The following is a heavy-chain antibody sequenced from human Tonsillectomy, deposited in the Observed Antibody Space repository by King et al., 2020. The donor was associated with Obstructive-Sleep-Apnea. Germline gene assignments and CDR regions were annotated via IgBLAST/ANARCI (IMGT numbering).Heavy chain of an antibody. Sequence: LVQSGAEVKKPGDSLKISCQGSGYRFTNYWIGWVRQMPGKGLEWMGIIYPGNSDTIYGPSFQGQVTISADTSISTAYLQWNSLKASDTAMYYCARVDYDSSGYAFDCWGQGTLVPVSS. CDR1: GYRFTNYW. D-gene: IGHD3-22*01. CDR3: ARVDYDSSGYAFDC. J-gene: IGHJ4*02. V-gene: IGHV5-51*01. CDR2: IYPGNSDT.